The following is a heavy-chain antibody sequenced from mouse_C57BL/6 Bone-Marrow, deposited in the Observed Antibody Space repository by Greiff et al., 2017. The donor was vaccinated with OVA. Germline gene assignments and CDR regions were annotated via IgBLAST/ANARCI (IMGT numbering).Heavy chain of an antibody. D-gene: IGHD1-1*01. J-gene: IGHJ3*01. CDR2: IDPANGNT. CDR1: GFNIKNTY. V-gene: IGHV14-3*01. CDR3: ARKGTGYYGSSWTWFAY. Sequence: EVQLQQSVAELVRPGASVKLSCTASGFNIKNTYMHWVKQRPEQGLEWIGRIDPANGNTKYAPKFQGKATITADTSSNTAYLQLSSLTSEDTAIYYCARKGTGYYGSSWTWFAYWGQGTLVTVSA.